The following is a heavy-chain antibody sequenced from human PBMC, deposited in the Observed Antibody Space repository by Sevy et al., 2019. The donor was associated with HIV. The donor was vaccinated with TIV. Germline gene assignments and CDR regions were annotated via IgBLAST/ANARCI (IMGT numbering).Heavy chain of an antibody. Sequence: ASVKVSCKASGYTFTGYYMHWVRQAPGQGLEWMGRINPNSGGTNYAQKFQGRVTMTRDTSISTAYMELSRLGSDDTAVYYCARVIPGSWPDYWGQGTLVTVSS. V-gene: IGHV1-2*06. J-gene: IGHJ4*02. CDR3: ARVIPGSWPDY. CDR1: GYTFTGYY. CDR2: INPNSGGT. D-gene: IGHD3-10*01.